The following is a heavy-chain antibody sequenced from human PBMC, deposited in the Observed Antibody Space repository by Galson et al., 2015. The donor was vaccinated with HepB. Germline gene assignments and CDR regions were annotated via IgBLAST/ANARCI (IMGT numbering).Heavy chain of an antibody. J-gene: IGHJ4*02. D-gene: IGHD2-2*01. CDR2: IHSSGFYK. V-gene: IGHV3-21*01. CDR1: GFRLSRYS. Sequence: SLRLSCAASGFRLSRYSMNWVRQAPGKGLEWVSSIHSSGFYKYYAGSVKGRFTISRDNARNSLYLQMSSLRVEDTAVYYCARENGRQLPLDYWGQGTLVTVSS. CDR3: ARENGRQLPLDY.